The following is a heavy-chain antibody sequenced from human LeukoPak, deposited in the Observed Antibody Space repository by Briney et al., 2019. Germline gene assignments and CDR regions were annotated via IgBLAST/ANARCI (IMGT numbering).Heavy chain of an antibody. CDR1: GDSLSTDSGA. V-gene: IGHV6-1*01. CDR2: AYYRSKWYY. J-gene: IGHJ5*02. CDR3: TREGRNFFDP. Sequence: SRTLSLSSALSGDSLSTDSGACDWVRHSPSRGRGWLGRAYYRSKWYYDYAVPVKSRITINPDTSKNQASLHLNSVTPEDTAVYYGTREGRNFFDPWGQGTLVTVSS.